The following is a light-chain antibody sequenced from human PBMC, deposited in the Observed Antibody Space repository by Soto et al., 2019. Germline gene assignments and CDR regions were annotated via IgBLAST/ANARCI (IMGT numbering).Light chain of an antibody. J-gene: IGKJ5*01. CDR2: GAS. Sequence: ENVLTQPKDTLSSSARERATLSCRASQSVSSYLAWYQQKPGQAPRLLIYGASTRATGIPARFSGSGSGTDFTLTISSLEPEDFAVYYCQQRSKWLTFGQGTRLEIK. CDR1: QSVSSY. CDR3: QQRSKWLT. V-gene: IGKV3-11*01.